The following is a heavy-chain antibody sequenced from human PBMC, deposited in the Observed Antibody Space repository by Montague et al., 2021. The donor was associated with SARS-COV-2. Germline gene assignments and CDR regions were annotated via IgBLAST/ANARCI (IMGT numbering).Heavy chain of an antibody. J-gene: IGHJ6*02. Sequence: TLSLTCTVSGGAINRGDYYWTWIRQPPGKGLEWIGNIYSTGDTSYSPSLKGRVGISLDTSANQVSLNLRSVAAADTAVYYCAREVVHVDVLTDIPKILYYGLDVWGQGTTVVVSS. D-gene: IGHD2-21*02. CDR1: GGAINRGDYY. V-gene: IGHV4-30-4*08. CDR2: IYSTGDT. CDR3: AREVVHVDVLTDIPKILYYGLDV.